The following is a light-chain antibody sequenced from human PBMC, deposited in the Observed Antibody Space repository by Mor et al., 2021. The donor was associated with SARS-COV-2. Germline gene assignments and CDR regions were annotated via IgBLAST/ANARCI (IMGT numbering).Light chain of an antibody. J-gene: IGKJ1*01. CDR1: QSVRSN. Sequence: LSCRASQSVRSNLAWYQQKPGQAPRLVIYGASNRATGIPARFSGSGSGTDFTLTISSLQSEDFAVYYCQQYNDWPPWTF. CDR3: QQYNDWPPWT. V-gene: IGKV3-15*01. CDR2: GAS.